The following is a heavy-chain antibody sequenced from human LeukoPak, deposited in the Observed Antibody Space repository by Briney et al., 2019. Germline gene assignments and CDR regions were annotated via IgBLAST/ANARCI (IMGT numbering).Heavy chain of an antibody. CDR3: AAIYFDWLLYPYYFDY. CDR1: DGSISSSSYY. D-gene: IGHD3-9*01. CDR2: IYYSGST. V-gene: IGHV4-39*07. J-gene: IGHJ4*02. Sequence: PSETLSLTCTVSDGSISSSSYYWGWIRQPPGKGLEWIGNIYYSGSTYYNQSLKSRVTISVDTSKNQFSLKLSSVTAADTAVYYCAAIYFDWLLYPYYFDYWGQGTLVTVSS.